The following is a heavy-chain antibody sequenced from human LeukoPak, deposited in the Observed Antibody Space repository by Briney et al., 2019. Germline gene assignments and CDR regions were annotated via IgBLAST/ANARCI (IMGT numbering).Heavy chain of an antibody. J-gene: IGHJ4*02. Sequence: GGSLRLSCAASGFTFSSYWMHWVRQAPGKGLVWVSRVNSHGSSTSYADSVKGRFTISRDNAKNTLYLQMNSLRVEDTAVYYCARGPPDGSGSYYPGAYWGQGTLVTVSS. CDR1: GFTFSSYW. CDR2: VNSHGSST. CDR3: ARGPPDGSGSYYPGAY. D-gene: IGHD3-10*01. V-gene: IGHV3-74*01.